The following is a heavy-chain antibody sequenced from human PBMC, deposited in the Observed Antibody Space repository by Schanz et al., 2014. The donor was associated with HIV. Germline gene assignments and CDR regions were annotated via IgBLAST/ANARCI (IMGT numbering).Heavy chain of an antibody. J-gene: IGHJ2*01. Sequence: EVQLVESGGGLVQPGGSLRLSCAASGFTFSSYWMHWVRQAPGKGLVWVSRINSDGSSTSYADSVKGRFTISRDNSENTLYLQMNSLRAEDPAVYYCALSRPSGYGGSWYFDLWGRGTLVAVSS. V-gene: IGHV3-74*01. CDR1: GFTFSSYW. CDR3: ALSRPSGYGGSWYFDL. CDR2: INSDGSST. D-gene: IGHD2-15*01.